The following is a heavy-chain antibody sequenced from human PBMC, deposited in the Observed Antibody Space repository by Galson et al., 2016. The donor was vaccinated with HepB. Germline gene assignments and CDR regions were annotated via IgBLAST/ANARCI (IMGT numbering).Heavy chain of an antibody. CDR3: ARDGNHGYDMDY. J-gene: IGHJ4*02. V-gene: IGHV3-48*02. Sequence: LRLPCAASGFTFSRSAMHRVRQAPGKGLEWVSYISSGSSAISYADSVKGRFTISRDNAKNSLYLQMNSLRDEDTAIYFCARDGNHGYDMDYWGQGTLVTVSS. CDR1: GFTFSRSA. D-gene: IGHD1-14*01. CDR2: ISSGSSAI.